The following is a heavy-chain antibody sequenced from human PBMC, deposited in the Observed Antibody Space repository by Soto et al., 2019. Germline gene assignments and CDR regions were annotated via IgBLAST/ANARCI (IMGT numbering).Heavy chain of an antibody. D-gene: IGHD2-2*01. CDR2: SYYTGSS. Sequence: SETLSLTCTVSGGFISSGGYYWSWIRQHPGKGLEWVGYSYYTGSSYYNPSLKSRVTISVDASKNQLSLRLASVTAADTAVYYCARDEYVPAADLSYYYYGMDVWGQGTTVTVSS. CDR1: GGFISSGGYY. CDR3: ARDEYVPAADLSYYYYGMDV. J-gene: IGHJ6*02. V-gene: IGHV4-31*03.